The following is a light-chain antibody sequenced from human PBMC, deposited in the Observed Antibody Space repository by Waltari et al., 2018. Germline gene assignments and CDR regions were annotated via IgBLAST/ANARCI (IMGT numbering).Light chain of an antibody. V-gene: IGKV1-27*01. J-gene: IGKJ1*01. Sequence: EIQITQSPSSLSASVGDRVTITCRASQGINNYLAWYQQKLGKVPKLLIYAASTFQSGVPSRFSASGSGTDFTLTISNLQPEDVATYYCQKYNSSPKMFGQGTKVEIK. CDR1: QGINNY. CDR2: AAS. CDR3: QKYNSSPKM.